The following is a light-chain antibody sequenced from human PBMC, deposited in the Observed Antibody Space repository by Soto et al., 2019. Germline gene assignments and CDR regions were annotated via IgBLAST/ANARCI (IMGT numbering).Light chain of an antibody. V-gene: IGKV4-1*01. J-gene: IGKJ1*01. CDR2: WAS. CDR3: QQYYSTPPT. Sequence: DIVMTQSPDSLAVSLGERATINCKSSQSVLYSSNNANYLAWYQQKPGQPPELLIYWASTRESGVPDRFSGSGSGTDFTLTISSLQAEDGAVYYCQQYYSTPPTFGQGTKVEIK. CDR1: QSVLYSSNNANY.